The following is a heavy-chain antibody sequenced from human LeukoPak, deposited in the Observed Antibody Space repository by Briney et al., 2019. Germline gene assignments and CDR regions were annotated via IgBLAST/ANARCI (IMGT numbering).Heavy chain of an antibody. CDR2: IIHSGST. D-gene: IGHD2-2*01. CDR1: GGSFSGYY. Sequence: SETLPLTCAVYGGSFSGYYWSWIRQPPGQGLEWIGEIIHSGSTNYNPSLKSRVTISVDTSKNQFSLKLSSVTAADTAVYYCARVRYCSSTSCAWGQGTLVTVSS. CDR3: ARVRYCSSTSCA. V-gene: IGHV4-34*12. J-gene: IGHJ5*02.